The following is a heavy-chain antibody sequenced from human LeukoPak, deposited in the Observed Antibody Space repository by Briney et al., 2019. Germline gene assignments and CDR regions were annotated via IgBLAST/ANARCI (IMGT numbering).Heavy chain of an antibody. V-gene: IGHV4-4*07. CDR3: AREWTTRPLDY. D-gene: IGHD6-6*01. Sequence: SATLSLTCTVSGGSISSYYWSWIRQPPGKGLEWIGRIYTGGTTNYNPSLKSRVTMSVDTSKNQFSLNLTSVTAADTAVYYCAREWTTRPLDYWGQGTLVTVSS. CDR1: GGSISSYY. CDR2: IYTGGTT. J-gene: IGHJ4*02.